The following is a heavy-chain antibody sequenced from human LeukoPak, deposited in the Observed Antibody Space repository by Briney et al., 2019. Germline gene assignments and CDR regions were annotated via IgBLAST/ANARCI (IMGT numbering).Heavy chain of an antibody. V-gene: IGHV4-4*07. CDR2: IYTSGST. CDR1: GGSISSYY. J-gene: IGHJ4*02. D-gene: IGHD6-13*01. Sequence: SETLSLTCTVSGGSISSYYWSWTRQPAGKGLEWIGRIYTSGSTNYNPSLKSRVTMSVDTSKNQFSLKLSSVTAADTAVYYCARETDGGSSSWYPGCFDYWGQGTLVTVSS. CDR3: ARETDGGSSSWYPGCFDY.